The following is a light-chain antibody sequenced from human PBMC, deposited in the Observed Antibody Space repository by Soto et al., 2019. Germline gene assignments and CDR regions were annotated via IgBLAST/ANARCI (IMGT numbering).Light chain of an antibody. J-gene: IGLJ2*01. CDR3: QSYDSSLRGAV. Sequence: QSALTQPPSVSGAPGQRVTISCTGNSSNIGAGYDVHWYQHLPGTAPKLLIYGNTNRPSGVPDRFSGSESGTSASLAITGLEAEDEADYYCQSYDSSLRGAVFGGGTKLTVL. CDR1: SSNIGAGYD. CDR2: GNT. V-gene: IGLV1-40*01.